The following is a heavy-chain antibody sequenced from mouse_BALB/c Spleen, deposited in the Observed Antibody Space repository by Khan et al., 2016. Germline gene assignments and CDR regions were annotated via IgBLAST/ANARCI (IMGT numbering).Heavy chain of an antibody. J-gene: IGHJ2*01. D-gene: IGHD1-3*01. V-gene: IGHV1-76*01. CDR1: GYTFTDYY. CDR2: IYPGSDNT. Sequence: QVQLKQSGAELARPGASVKLSCKASGYTFTDYYINWVKQRTGQGLEWIGEIYPGSDNTYYNERIKGKATLTAEKSSSTAYMQLSRPTSEDSAVYSYERGGGSSAYWGQGTTLTVSS. CDR3: ERGGGSSAY.